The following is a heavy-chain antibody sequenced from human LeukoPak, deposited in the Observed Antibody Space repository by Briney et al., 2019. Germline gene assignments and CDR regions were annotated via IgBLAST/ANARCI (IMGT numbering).Heavy chain of an antibody. CDR3: AKTHTAMVLYYMDV. CDR1: GFTFNDYF. J-gene: IGHJ6*03. Sequence: GGSLRLSCTSSGFTFNDYFMSWIRQAPGKGLEWLSYISISGTTIYYADSVKGRFTISRDNAKNTLYLQMNNLRPEDTAVYYCAKTHTAMVLYYMDVWGKGTTVTISS. CDR2: ISISGTTI. V-gene: IGHV3-11*04. D-gene: IGHD5-18*01.